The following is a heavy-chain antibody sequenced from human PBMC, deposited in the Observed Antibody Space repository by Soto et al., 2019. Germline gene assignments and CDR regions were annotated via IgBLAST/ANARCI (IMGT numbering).Heavy chain of an antibody. V-gene: IGHV4-31*03. CDR2: FYYSATT. D-gene: IGHD3-9*01. J-gene: IGHJ3*01. CDR3: AWRHDILTGSDSFDV. Sequence: QVQLQESGPGLVKPSQTLSLTCTLSGGSISSEGYYWTWIRQHPGKGLEWIGDFYYSATTSYNPSLKSRLTISVDTPNNQFSLRLSSVTAADTAMYYCAWRHDILTGSDSFDVWGRGTMVTVSS. CDR1: GGSISSEGYY.